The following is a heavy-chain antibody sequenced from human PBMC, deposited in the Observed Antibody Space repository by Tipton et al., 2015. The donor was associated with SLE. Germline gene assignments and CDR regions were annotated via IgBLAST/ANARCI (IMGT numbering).Heavy chain of an antibody. CDR3: ARDHIAAYYAFDI. J-gene: IGHJ3*02. D-gene: IGHD2-21*01. CDR1: GGSISTNY. Sequence: TLSLTCSVSGGSISTNYWIWIRQPPGKGLEWIGYISDGGGTNYNPSLKSRVTISIDPAKNQFSLKLTSVTAADTAVYYCARDHIAAYYAFDIWGQGTLVTVSS. CDR2: ISDGGGT. V-gene: IGHV4-59*12.